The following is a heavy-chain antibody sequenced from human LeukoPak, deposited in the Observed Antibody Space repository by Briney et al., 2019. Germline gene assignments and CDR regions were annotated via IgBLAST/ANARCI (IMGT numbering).Heavy chain of an antibody. D-gene: IGHD1-26*01. CDR3: AKVEPQWELLGGHDY. V-gene: IGHV3-23*01. Sequence: GGSLRLSCAASGFTFSSYAMSWVRQAPGKGLEWVSPISGSGGSTYYADSVKGRFTISRDNSKNTLYLQMNSLRAEDTAVYYCAKVEPQWELLGGHDYWGQGTLVTVSS. CDR2: ISGSGGST. J-gene: IGHJ4*02. CDR1: GFTFSSYA.